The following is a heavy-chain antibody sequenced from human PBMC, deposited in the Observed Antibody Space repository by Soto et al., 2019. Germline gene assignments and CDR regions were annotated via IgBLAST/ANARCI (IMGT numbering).Heavy chain of an antibody. CDR3: AGTVVTTGDYYYYYGMDV. CDR2: IDPSDSYT. J-gene: IGHJ6*02. CDR1: GYSFTSYW. Sequence: GESLKISCKGSGYSFTSYWISWVRQMPGKGLEWMGRIDPSDSYTNYSPSFQGHVAISADKSISTAYLQWSSLKASDTAMYYCAGTVVTTGDYYYYYGMDVWGQGTTVTVSS. V-gene: IGHV5-10-1*01. D-gene: IGHD4-4*01.